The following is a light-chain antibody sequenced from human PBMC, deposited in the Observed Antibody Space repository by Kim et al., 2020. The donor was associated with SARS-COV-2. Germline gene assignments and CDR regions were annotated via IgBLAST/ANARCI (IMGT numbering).Light chain of an antibody. CDR3: SSLTGSNKFV. CDR1: NCDSVCCSY. V-gene: IGLV2-14*03. CDR2: DIN. J-gene: IGLJ1*01. Sequence: GQSITISCAGTNCDSVCCSYISWYQQHPGKAPKLMIYDINRRPAGVSDRFSGSKSANTASLTISGLQAEDEADYYCSSLTGSNKFVFGAGTKVTVL.